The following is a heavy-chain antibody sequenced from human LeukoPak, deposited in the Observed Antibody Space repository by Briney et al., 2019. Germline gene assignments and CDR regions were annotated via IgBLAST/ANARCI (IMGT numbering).Heavy chain of an antibody. J-gene: IGHJ4*02. V-gene: IGHV3-7*05. CDR1: GFTSSNYW. Sequence: GGSLRLSCTASGFTSSNYWMSWVRQTPVKGLEWVANIKQDGSEKYYVDSVKGRFTISRDNSKNTLYLQMNSLRAEDTAVYYCARDPLYWGQGTLVTVSS. CDR2: IKQDGSEK. CDR3: ARDPLY.